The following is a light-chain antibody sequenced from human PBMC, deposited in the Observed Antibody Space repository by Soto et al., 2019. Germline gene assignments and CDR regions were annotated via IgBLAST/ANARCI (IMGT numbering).Light chain of an antibody. V-gene: IGKV3-20*01. Sequence: ETVLTKSPGTVSLSPGESATLSCRASQSIGKSYLAWFQHKPGQAPRLLLYGASTRATCIPDRFRGSGSGTDFTLTGSRLESEDFSVYYCQQYAESPLTFGGGTKVEIK. CDR3: QQYAESPLT. CDR1: QSIGKSY. CDR2: GAS. J-gene: IGKJ4*01.